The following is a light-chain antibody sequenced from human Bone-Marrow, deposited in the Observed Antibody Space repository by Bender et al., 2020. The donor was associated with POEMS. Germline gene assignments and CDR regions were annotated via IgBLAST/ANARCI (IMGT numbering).Light chain of an antibody. CDR1: ASDIGGYHL. CDR2: EVT. CDR3: CSYAGSATFVL. Sequence: QSALTQTASVSGSPGQSITISCSGAASDIGGYHLVSWYQQHPGKAPKLMIYEVTKRPSGVSNRFSGSKSGNTASLTISGLQAYDEADYYCCSYAGSATFVLFGGGTKLTVL. V-gene: IGLV2-23*02. J-gene: IGLJ2*01.